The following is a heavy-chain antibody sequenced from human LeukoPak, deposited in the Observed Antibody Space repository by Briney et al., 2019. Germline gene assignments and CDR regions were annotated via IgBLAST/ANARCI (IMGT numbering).Heavy chain of an antibody. D-gene: IGHD2-2*01. Sequence: GGSLRLSCAASGFTFSSYAMSWVRQAPGKGLEWVSAISGSGGSTYYADSVKGRFTISRDNSKNTLYLQMNSLRAEDTAVYYCAKAPRVRGYCSSTSCYGPAFLDYWGQGTLVTVSS. CDR1: GFTFSSYA. J-gene: IGHJ4*02. CDR3: AKAPRVRGYCSSTSCYGPAFLDY. V-gene: IGHV3-23*01. CDR2: ISGSGGST.